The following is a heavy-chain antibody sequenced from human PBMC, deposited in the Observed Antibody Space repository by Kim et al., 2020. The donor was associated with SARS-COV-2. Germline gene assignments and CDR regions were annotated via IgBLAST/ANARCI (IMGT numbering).Heavy chain of an antibody. Sequence: SETLSLTCAVYGGSFSGYYWSWIRQPPGKGLEWIGEINHSGSTNYNPSLKSRVTISVDTSKNQFSLKLSSVTAADTAVYYCARRGIVVVTATPGDHFDYWGQGTLVTVSS. CDR2: INHSGST. D-gene: IGHD2-21*02. V-gene: IGHV4-34*01. CDR1: GGSFSGYY. CDR3: ARRGIVVVTATPGDHFDY. J-gene: IGHJ4*02.